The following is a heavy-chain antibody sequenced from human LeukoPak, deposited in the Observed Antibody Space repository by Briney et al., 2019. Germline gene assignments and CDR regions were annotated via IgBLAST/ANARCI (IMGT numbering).Heavy chain of an antibody. V-gene: IGHV3-23*01. CDR1: GFTFSSYA. D-gene: IGHD2-15*01. CDR2: ISGSAGST. CDR3: AKQFGQSEVVAARNWFDP. Sequence: TGGSLRLSCAASGFTFSSYAMSWVRQAPGKGLEWVSAISGSAGSTYYADSVKGRFTISRDNSKNTLYLQMNSLRADDTAVYYCAKQFGQSEVVAARNWFDPWGQGTLVTVSS. J-gene: IGHJ5*02.